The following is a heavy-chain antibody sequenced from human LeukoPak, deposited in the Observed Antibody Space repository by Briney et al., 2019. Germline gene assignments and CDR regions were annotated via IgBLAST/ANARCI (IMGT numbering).Heavy chain of an antibody. Sequence: SETLSLTCTVSGGSISSSSYYWGWIRQPPGKGLEWIGEINQSGSTNYNPSLKSRVTISVDTSKNQFSLKLSSVTAADTALYYCTRGYAAARQRLPYPYYWGQGTLVTVSS. CDR2: INQSGST. J-gene: IGHJ4*02. V-gene: IGHV4-39*07. CDR3: TRGYAAARQRLPYPYY. CDR1: GGSISSSSYY. D-gene: IGHD2-2*01.